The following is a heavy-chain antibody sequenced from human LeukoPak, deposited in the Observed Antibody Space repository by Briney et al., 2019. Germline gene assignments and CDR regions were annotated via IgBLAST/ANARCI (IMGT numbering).Heavy chain of an antibody. V-gene: IGHV3-23*01. CDR2: ISDGAGST. CDR3: AKSPVAYCSGTVCPLFFDS. J-gene: IGHJ4*02. CDR1: GFTFSSYA. Sequence: GGSLRLSCAASGFTFSSYAMTWVRQAPGKGLEWVSSISDGAGSTYYADSVKGRFSISRDNSKNTLYVEMNSLRAEDTAVYYCAKSPVAYCSGTVCPLFFDSWGQGTLVTVSS. D-gene: IGHD2-15*01.